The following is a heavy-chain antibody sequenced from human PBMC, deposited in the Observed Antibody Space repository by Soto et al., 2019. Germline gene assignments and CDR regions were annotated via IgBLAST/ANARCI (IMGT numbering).Heavy chain of an antibody. V-gene: IGHV3-23*01. CDR1: GFNFANYA. J-gene: IGHJ4*02. CDR2: ISSTGRRT. D-gene: IGHD3-3*01. CDR3: AKVANVGVVVEYFDH. Sequence: EVQLLESGGGLVQPGGSLRLSCGSSGFNFANYAMGWVRQAPGKGLEWVSGISSTGRRTYYADSVRGRFSISRDNSKNTVDLQINSLRAEDTAVYYCAKVANVGVVVEYFDHWGQGSLATVSS.